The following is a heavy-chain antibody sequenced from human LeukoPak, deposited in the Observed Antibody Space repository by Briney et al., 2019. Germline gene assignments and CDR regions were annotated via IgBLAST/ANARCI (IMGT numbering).Heavy chain of an antibody. V-gene: IGHV3-11*05. CDR2: ISASGSYT. J-gene: IGHJ2*01. CDR1: GFNFSDYY. CDR3: AREDKWYFDL. Sequence: PGGSLRLSCAASGFNFSDYYMSWIRQAPGKGLEWVSKISASGSYTNDADSVKGRFTISRDNAKNSLYLHMNSLRAEDTAVYYCAREDKWYFDLWGRGTLVTVSS.